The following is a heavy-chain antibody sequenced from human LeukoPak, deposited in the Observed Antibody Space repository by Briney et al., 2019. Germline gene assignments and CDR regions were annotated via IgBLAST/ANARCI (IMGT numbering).Heavy chain of an antibody. Sequence: ASVKVPCKVSGYTLNELSMHWVRQTPGKGLEWMGGFDPQDGETIYAQKFQDRVTMTEDTSTDTAYMELSSLRSEDTAVYYCATIAREFSSYGIDVWDLVSGLTVSS. CDR2: FDPQDGET. J-gene: IGHJ6*02. D-gene: IGHD3-10*01. CDR3: ATIAREFSSYGIDV. CDR1: GYTLNELS. V-gene: IGHV1-24*01.